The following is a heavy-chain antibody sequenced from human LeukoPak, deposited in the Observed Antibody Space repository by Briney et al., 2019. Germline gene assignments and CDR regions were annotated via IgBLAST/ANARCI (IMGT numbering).Heavy chain of an antibody. V-gene: IGHV1-24*01. CDR3: ATGYTYDYSLY. J-gene: IGHJ4*02. CDR1: GDTVTGFS. CDR2: FDPEDGAR. Sequence: ASVKVSCKVSGDTVTGFSIHWVRQDPGHGLEWMGGFDPEDGARIFAQKFQGRVTMTEDTSIDTAYMDLSSLRSEDTAVYYCATGYTYDYSLYWGQGTLVTVSS. D-gene: IGHD5-18*01.